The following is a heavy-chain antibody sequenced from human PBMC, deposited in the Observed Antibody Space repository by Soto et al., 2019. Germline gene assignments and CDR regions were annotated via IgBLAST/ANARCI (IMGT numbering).Heavy chain of an antibody. J-gene: IGHJ6*03. Sequence: EVQLVESGGGLVQPGGSLRLSCSASGFTFSSYWMHWVRQAPGKGLVWVSHINNDGSSTIYADSVRGRFTISRDNAKNTLYLEMTGLRAEDTAVYFCARDALYYYMDVWGKGTTVTVSS. CDR1: GFTFSSYW. CDR2: INNDGSST. V-gene: IGHV3-74*01. CDR3: ARDALYYYMDV.